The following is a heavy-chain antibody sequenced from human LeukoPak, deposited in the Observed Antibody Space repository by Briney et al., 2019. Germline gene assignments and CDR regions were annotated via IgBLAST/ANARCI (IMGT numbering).Heavy chain of an antibody. CDR1: GFNFISFG. CDR2: IWYDGSNK. D-gene: IGHD3-22*01. CDR3: ARDQYYYDSSGPGGY. J-gene: IGHJ4*02. Sequence: GSLRLSCAVSGFNFISFGMHWVRQAPGKGLEWVAVIWYDGSNKYYADSVKGRFTISRDNSKNTLYLQMNSLRAEDTAVYYCARDQYYYDSSGPGGYWGQGTLVTVSS. V-gene: IGHV3-33*08.